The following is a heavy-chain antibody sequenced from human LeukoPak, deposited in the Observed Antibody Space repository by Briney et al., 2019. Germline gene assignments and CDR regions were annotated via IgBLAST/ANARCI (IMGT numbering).Heavy chain of an antibody. CDR3: ARHPVSGYRPFDY. CDR1: GGSISSGDYY. CDR2: IYSSGST. J-gene: IGHJ4*02. D-gene: IGHD5-12*01. V-gene: IGHV4-39*01. Sequence: PSQTLSLTCTVSGGSISSGDYYWGWIRQPPGKGLEWIGSIYSSGSTYYNPSLNSRVTISVDTSKNQFSLKLSSVTAADTAVYYCARHPVSGYRPFDYWGQGTLVTVSS.